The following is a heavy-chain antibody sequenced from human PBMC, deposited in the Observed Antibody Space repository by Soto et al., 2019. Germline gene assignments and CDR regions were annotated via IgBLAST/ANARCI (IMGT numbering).Heavy chain of an antibody. V-gene: IGHV1-69*13. CDR3: AGGYYDFWSGYGLGSDY. J-gene: IGHJ4*02. CDR1: GGTFSSYA. Sequence: GASVKVSCKASGGTFSSYAISWVRQAPGQGLEWMGGIIPIFGTANYAQKFQGRVTITADESTSTAYMELSSLRSEDTAVYYCAGGYYDFWSGYGLGSDYWGQGTLVTVSS. D-gene: IGHD3-3*01. CDR2: IIPIFGTA.